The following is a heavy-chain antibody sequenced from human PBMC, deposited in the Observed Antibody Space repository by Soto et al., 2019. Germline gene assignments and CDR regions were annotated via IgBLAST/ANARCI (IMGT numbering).Heavy chain of an antibody. CDR1: EFAFSSYA. Sequence: QVQLVESGGGVVQPGASLRLSCEASEFAFSSYAMHWVRQAPGKGLEWVGVISYDGNYIYYADSVKGRFTISRDNSKNTLYVQVNSLRPEDTAVYYCAKGILSATIGPYAMDVWGQGTTVTVSS. V-gene: IGHV3-30*18. CDR3: AKGILSATIGPYAMDV. CDR2: ISYDGNYI. D-gene: IGHD3-16*01. J-gene: IGHJ6*02.